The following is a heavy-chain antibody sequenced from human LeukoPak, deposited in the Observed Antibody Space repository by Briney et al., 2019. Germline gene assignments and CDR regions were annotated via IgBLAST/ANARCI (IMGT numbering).Heavy chain of an antibody. J-gene: IGHJ4*02. V-gene: IGHV4-59*01. Sequence: SETLSLTCTVSGGFISSYYWSWIRQPPGKGLEWIGYIYYSGSTNYNPSLKSRVTISVDTSKNQFSLRLSSVTAADTAVYYCARVTGYMVEDYFDYWGQGTLVTVSS. CDR3: ARVTGYMVEDYFDY. CDR2: IYYSGST. CDR1: GGFISSYY. D-gene: IGHD6-13*01.